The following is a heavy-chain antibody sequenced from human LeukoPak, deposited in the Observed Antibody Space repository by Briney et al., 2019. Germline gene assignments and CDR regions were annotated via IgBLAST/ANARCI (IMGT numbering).Heavy chain of an antibody. CDR1: GFTFDEFA. CDR2: VSGDGGRT. V-gene: IGHV3-43*02. D-gene: IGHD2-2*01. CDR3: ARDRMSRAPTYFHH. J-gene: IGHJ1*01. Sequence: GGSLRLSCAASGFTFDEFAMHWVRHAPGKGLEWVSFVSGDGGRTDYADSVKGRFTISRDNSKNSLYLQMNSLTAEDTAFYFCARDRMSRAPTYFHHWGQGTLVTVSA.